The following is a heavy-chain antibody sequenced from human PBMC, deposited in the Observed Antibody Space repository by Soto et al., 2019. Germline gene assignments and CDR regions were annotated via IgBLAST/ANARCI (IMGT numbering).Heavy chain of an antibody. CDR2: IRPNSGNT. V-gene: IGHV1-2*02. Sequence: QVQLVHSGAEVKKPGASVRVSCKASGYTFTDHYIQWVRQAPGQGLEWVGWIRPNSGNTKVAQKFQGRVTLTRDTSISAAYMDLTRLTSDDTAVYYCGRGVSGTFGGNWVDPWGQGTLVTVSS. J-gene: IGHJ5*02. D-gene: IGHD1-26*01. CDR1: GYTFTDHY. CDR3: GRGVSGTFGGNWVDP.